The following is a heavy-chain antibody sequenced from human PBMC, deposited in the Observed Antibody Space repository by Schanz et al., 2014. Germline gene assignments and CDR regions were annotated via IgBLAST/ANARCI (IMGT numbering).Heavy chain of an antibody. CDR3: VKDPDKYNWNDVEGMDV. V-gene: IGHV3-30*18. Sequence: QVQLVESGGGVAQPGRSLRLSCAASGFTFSSYGMHWVRQAPGKGLEWVAVILYDGSNKYYADSVKGRFTISRDNSKNTLYLQMNSLRVEDTAVYYCVKDPDKYNWNDVEGMDVWGPGTTVTVSS. CDR1: GFTFSSYG. CDR2: ILYDGSNK. D-gene: IGHD1-1*01. J-gene: IGHJ6*01.